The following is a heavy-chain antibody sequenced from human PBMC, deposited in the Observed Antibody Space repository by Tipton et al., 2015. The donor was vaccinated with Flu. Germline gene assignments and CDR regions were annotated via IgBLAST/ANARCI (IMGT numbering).Heavy chain of an antibody. D-gene: IGHD4-17*01. J-gene: IGHJ4*02. CDR1: GGSISSYY. Sequence: LRLSCTVSGGSISSYYWSWIRQPPGKGLEWIGYIYYSGSTNYNPSLKSRVTISVDTSKNQFSLKLSSVTAADTAVYYCARLGNDYGDYGQLDWGQGTLVTVSS. CDR3: ARLGNDYGDYGQLD. CDR2: IYYSGST. V-gene: IGHV4-59*08.